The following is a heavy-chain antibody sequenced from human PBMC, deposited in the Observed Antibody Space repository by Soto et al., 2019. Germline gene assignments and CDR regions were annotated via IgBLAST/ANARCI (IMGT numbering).Heavy chain of an antibody. D-gene: IGHD3-22*01. CDR2: INPSGGST. Sequence: ASVKVSCKASGYTFTSYYMHWVRQAPGQGLEWMGMINPSGGSTSYAQKFQGRVTMTRDTSTSTVYMELSSLRSEDTAVYYCARVSGKTYYYDSSGYYHTAFDYWGQGTLVTVSS. V-gene: IGHV1-46*01. CDR3: ARVSGKTYYYDSSGYYHTAFDY. CDR1: GYTFTSYY. J-gene: IGHJ4*02.